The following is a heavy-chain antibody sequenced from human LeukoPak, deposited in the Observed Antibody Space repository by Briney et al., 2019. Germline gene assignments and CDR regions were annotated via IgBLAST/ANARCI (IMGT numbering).Heavy chain of an antibody. Sequence: SETLSLTCTVSGGSISSYYWSWIRQPAGKGLEWIGRIYTSGSTNYNPSLKSRVTISVDTSKNQFSLKLTSVTAADTSVYYCARLYDYVWGSYRYRRYYFDYWGQGTLVTVSS. CDR1: GGSISSYY. J-gene: IGHJ4*02. CDR3: ARLYDYVWGSYRYRRYYFDY. D-gene: IGHD3-16*02. V-gene: IGHV4-4*07. CDR2: IYTSGST.